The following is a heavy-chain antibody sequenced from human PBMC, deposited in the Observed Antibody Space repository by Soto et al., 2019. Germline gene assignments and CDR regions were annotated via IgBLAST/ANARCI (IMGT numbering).Heavy chain of an antibody. D-gene: IGHD3-16*01. CDR1: GGSISSSSYY. CDR3: ARQLRLGYFDY. J-gene: IGHJ4*02. CDR2: IYYSGST. V-gene: IGHV4-39*01. Sequence: PSETLSLTCTVSGGSISSSSYYWGWIRQPPGKGLEWIGSIYYSGSTYYNPSLKSRVTISVDTSKNQFSLKLSSVTAADTAVYYCARQLRLGYFDYWGQGTLVTVSS.